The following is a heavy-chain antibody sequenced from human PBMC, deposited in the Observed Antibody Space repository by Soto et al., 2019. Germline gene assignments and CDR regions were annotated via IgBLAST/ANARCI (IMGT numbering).Heavy chain of an antibody. CDR2: IIPIFGTA. Sequence: ASVNVSCKASGGTFSSYSISWVRQAPGQGLEWMGGIIPIFGTANYAQKFQGRVTITADESTSTAYMELSSLRSEDTAVYYCARDKPPDRYYYYGMDVWGQGTTVTVSS. CDR1: GGTFSSYS. D-gene: IGHD3-22*01. CDR3: ARDKPPDRYYYYGMDV. J-gene: IGHJ6*02. V-gene: IGHV1-69*13.